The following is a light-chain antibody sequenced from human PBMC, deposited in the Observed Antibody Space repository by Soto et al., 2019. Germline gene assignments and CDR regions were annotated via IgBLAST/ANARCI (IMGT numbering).Light chain of an antibody. CDR3: QQSFIAPWT. Sequence: DIQMTQSPSTLSASVGDRVTITCRASQSISSWLAWYQQKPGKAPKLLIYDASSLESGVPSRFSGSGSGTEFTLTISSLQPDDFATYYCQQSFIAPWTFGQGTKVEIK. CDR2: DAS. V-gene: IGKV1-5*01. J-gene: IGKJ1*01. CDR1: QSISSW.